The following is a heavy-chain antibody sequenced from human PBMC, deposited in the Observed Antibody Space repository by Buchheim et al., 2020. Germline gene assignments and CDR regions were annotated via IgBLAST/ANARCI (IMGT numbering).Heavy chain of an antibody. D-gene: IGHD4-17*01. CDR2: IFYSGST. J-gene: IGHJ4*02. CDR1: GGSISTYY. CDR3: ARAYGDYAALDY. V-gene: IGHV4-59*01. Sequence: QVQLQESGPGLVKPSETLSLTCTVSGGSISTYYWTWIRQPPGKGLEWIGSIFYSGSTNYNPSLKSRVTIPVDTSKNQFSLKLNSVTAADTAMYYCARAYGDYAALDYWGQGTL.